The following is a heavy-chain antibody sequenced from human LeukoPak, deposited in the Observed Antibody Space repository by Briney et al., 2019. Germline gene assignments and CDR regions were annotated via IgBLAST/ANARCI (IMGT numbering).Heavy chain of an antibody. CDR3: ARGLDGYNEMPFDY. Sequence: GGSLRLSCAASGFTFSSYAMHWVRQAPGKGLEWVAVISYDGSNKYYADSVKGRFTISRDNSKNTLYLQMNSLRAEDTAVYNCARGLDGYNEMPFDYWGQGTLVTVSS. J-gene: IGHJ4*02. CDR2: ISYDGSNK. D-gene: IGHD5-24*01. V-gene: IGHV3-30-3*01. CDR1: GFTFSSYA.